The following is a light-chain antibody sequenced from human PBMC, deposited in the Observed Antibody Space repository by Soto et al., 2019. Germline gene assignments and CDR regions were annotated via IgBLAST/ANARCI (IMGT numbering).Light chain of an antibody. CDR1: QSVSSN. V-gene: IGKV3-15*01. CDR3: QQYNYWPLFA. Sequence: EIVMTQSPATLSVSPGERATLSCRASQSVSSNLAWFQQKPGQAPRLLIYGASTRATGIPARFSGSGSGTEFTLTISSLQSEDFAVYYCQQYNYWPLFAFGPGTKVDIK. CDR2: GAS. J-gene: IGKJ3*01.